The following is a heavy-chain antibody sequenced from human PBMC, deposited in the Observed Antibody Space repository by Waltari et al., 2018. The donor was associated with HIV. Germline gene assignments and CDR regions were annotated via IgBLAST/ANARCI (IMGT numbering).Heavy chain of an antibody. CDR3: ARGGYSGYGLSDI. CDR2: IYYSGST. Sequence: QVQLQESGPGLVKPSETLSLTCTVSGGSISSYYWSWIRQPPGKGLEWIGYIYYSGSTNYNPSLKSRVTISVDTSKNQFSLKLSSVTAADTAVYYCARGGYSGYGLSDIWGQGTMVTVSS. J-gene: IGHJ3*02. D-gene: IGHD5-12*01. V-gene: IGHV4-59*01. CDR1: GGSISSYY.